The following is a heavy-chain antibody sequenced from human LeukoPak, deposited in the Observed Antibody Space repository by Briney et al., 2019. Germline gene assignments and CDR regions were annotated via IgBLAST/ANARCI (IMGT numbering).Heavy chain of an antibody. D-gene: IGHD3-3*01. CDR1: GFTFSSYW. V-gene: IGHV3-7*01. J-gene: IGHJ3*02. CDR3: ARAQTVLRFLEWLGGAFDI. Sequence: GGSLRLSCAASGFTFSSYWMSWVRQAPGKGLEWVANIKQDGSEKYYVDSVKGRFTISRDNAKNSLYLQMNSLRAEDTAVYYCARAQTVLRFLEWLGGAFDIWGQGTTVTVSS. CDR2: IKQDGSEK.